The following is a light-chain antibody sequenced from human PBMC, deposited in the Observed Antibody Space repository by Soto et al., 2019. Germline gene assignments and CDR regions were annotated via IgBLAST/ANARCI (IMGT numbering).Light chain of an antibody. CDR2: DAS. Sequence: EIVLTQSPGTLSLSAGERATLSCRASQSVSSSNLAWYQQKPGQAPRLLIFDASRRATGAPDRFSGSGSGTDFTLTISRLEPDDFAVNYCQQYGSSPPVTFGGGTKVEIK. CDR1: QSVSSSN. CDR3: QQYGSSPPVT. V-gene: IGKV3-20*01. J-gene: IGKJ4*01.